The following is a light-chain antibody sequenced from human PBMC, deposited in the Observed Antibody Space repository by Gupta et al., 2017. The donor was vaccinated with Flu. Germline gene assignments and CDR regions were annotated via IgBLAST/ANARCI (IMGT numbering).Light chain of an antibody. J-gene: IGKJ4*02. CDR3: QQDDKWPLT. Sequence: PATLSVSPGERVTLSCRASQSVNSNLAWYQQKRGQAPRLLIFGASTRAAGIPARFSGSGSGTEFTLTISSLQSEDFAVYYCQQDDKWPLTVGEGTKVEIK. CDR1: QSVNSN. CDR2: GAS. V-gene: IGKV3-15*01.